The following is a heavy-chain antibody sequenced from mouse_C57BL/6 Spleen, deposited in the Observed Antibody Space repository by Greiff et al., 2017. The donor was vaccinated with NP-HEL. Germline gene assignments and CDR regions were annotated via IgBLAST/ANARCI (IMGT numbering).Heavy chain of an antibody. Sequence: QVQLQQPGAELVKPGASVKLSCKASGYTFTSYWMHWVKQRPGQGLEWIGMIHPNSGSTNYNEKFKSKATLTVDKSSSTAYMHLSSLTSEDSAVYYCARITTVVALYWYFDVWGTGTTVTVSS. CDR2: IHPNSGST. V-gene: IGHV1-64*01. CDR1: GYTFTSYW. J-gene: IGHJ1*03. CDR3: ARITTVVALYWYFDV. D-gene: IGHD1-1*01.